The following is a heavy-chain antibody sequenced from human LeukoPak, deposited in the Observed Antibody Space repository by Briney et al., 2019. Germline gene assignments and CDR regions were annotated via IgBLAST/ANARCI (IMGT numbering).Heavy chain of an antibody. CDR1: GYTFNFYD. Sequence: AASVKVSCKASGYTFNFYDIHWVRQAAGQGLEWMGWKNPHSDNTGYAQKFMGRITLTRNTSTSVAYMELTNLRSEDTAVYFCARGRRDVFDIWGQGTTVIVS. CDR2: KNPHSDNT. CDR3: ARGRRDVFDI. J-gene: IGHJ3*02. V-gene: IGHV1-8*03.